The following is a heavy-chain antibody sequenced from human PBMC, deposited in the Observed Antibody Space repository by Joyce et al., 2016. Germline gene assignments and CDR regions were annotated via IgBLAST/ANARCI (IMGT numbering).Heavy chain of an antibody. D-gene: IGHD6-13*01. CDR3: ARRSGIPAGRRPGAFDM. J-gene: IGHJ3*02. Sequence: QEQLEESGGGVVQPGTSLRLSCTASGIIFSGYAMNWVRQAPGKGLEWVAIISYDGPNKFYADSVRGRFTISRDNYKNTLFLQMNSLTIEDAGVYYCARRSGIPAGRRPGAFDMWGQGTVVTVSS. V-gene: IGHV3-30*04. CDR1: GIIFSGYA. CDR2: ISYDGPNK.